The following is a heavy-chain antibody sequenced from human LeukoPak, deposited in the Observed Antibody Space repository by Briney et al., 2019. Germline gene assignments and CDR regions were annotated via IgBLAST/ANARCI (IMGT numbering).Heavy chain of an antibody. CDR3: ARGGPGWDSSSWYNY. Sequence: ASVKVSCKTSGYTFTSYGIIWVRQAPGQGLEWMGWISAYNGNRNYAQKLQGRVTMTTDTSTSTAYMELRSLRSDETAGYYCARGGPGWDSSSWYNYWGQGTLVTVSS. CDR2: ISAYNGNR. V-gene: IGHV1-18*01. J-gene: IGHJ4*02. CDR1: GYTFTSYG. D-gene: IGHD6-13*01.